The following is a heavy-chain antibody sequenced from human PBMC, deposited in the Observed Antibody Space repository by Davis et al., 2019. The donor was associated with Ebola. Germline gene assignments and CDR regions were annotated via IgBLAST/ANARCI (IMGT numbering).Heavy chain of an antibody. CDR1: GYTFTSYY. J-gene: IGHJ4*02. CDR2: INPSGGST. Sequence: AASVKVSCKASGYTFTSYYMHWVRHAPGQGLEWMGIINPSGGSTSYAQKFQGRVTMTRDTSTSTVYMELSSLRSEDTAVYYCARAPGKAYCGGDCYLRYWGQGTLVTVSS. CDR3: ARAPGKAYCGGDCYLRY. D-gene: IGHD2-21*02. V-gene: IGHV1-46*01.